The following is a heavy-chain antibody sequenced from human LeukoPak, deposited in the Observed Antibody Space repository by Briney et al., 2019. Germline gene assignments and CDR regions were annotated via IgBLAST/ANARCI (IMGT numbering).Heavy chain of an antibody. J-gene: IGHJ5*02. CDR1: GFTFSSYE. V-gene: IGHV3-48*03. CDR3: ARDWSYYDILTGYYPNWFDP. CDR2: ISSSGSTI. Sequence: GGSLRLSCAASGFTFSSYEMNWVRQAPGKGLEWVSYISSSGSTIYYADSVKGRFTISRDNAKNSLYLQMNSLRAEDTALYHCARDWSYYDILTGYYPNWFDPWGQGTLVTVSS. D-gene: IGHD3-9*01.